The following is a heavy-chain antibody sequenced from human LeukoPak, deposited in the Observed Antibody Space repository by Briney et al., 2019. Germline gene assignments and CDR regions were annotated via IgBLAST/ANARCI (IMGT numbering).Heavy chain of an antibody. J-gene: IGHJ5*02. Sequence: SQTLSLTCAISGDSVSSNSAAWNWIRQSPWRGLDWLGRTYYRSKWYNDYAVSVKSRITINPDTSKNQFSLQLNSVTPEDTAVYYCARGLGVVVPAARSWFDPWGQGTLVTVSS. CDR1: GDSVSSNSAA. D-gene: IGHD2-2*01. V-gene: IGHV6-1*01. CDR2: TYYRSKWYN. CDR3: ARGLGVVVPAARSWFDP.